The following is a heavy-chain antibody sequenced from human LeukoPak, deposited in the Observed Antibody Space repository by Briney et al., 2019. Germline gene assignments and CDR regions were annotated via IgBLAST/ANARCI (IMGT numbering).Heavy chain of an antibody. CDR3: GRDLDGDYVNYMDV. J-gene: IGHJ6*03. D-gene: IGHD4-17*01. CDR2: ISSSGSTI. V-gene: IGHV3-48*03. Sequence: GGSLRLSCAASGFTFSSYEMNWVRQAPGKGLEWVSHISSSGSTIYYADSVKGRFTISRDNAKNSLYLQMNSLRAEDTAVYYCGRDLDGDYVNYMDVWGKGTTVTVSS. CDR1: GFTFSSYE.